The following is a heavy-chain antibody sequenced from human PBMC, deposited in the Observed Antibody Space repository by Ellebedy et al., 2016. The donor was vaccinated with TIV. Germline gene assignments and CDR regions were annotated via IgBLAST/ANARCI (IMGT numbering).Heavy chain of an antibody. D-gene: IGHD3-22*01. CDR3: ARAPRGYDSSGYHVGKAFDI. Sequence: MPSETLSLTCTVSGGSISSGDYYWSWIRQPPGKGLEWIGYIYYSWSTYYNPSLKSRVTISVDTSKNQFSLKLTSVTAADTALYYCARAPRGYDSSGYHVGKAFDIWGQGTMVTVSS. CDR1: GGSISSGDYY. CDR2: IYYSWST. V-gene: IGHV4-30-4*02. J-gene: IGHJ3*02.